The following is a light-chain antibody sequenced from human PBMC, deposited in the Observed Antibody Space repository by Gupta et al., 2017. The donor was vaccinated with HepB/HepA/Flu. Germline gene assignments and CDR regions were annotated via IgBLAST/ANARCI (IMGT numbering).Light chain of an antibody. J-gene: IGLJ2*01. V-gene: IGLV4-60*03. CDR1: SGSSHYS. CDR2: VESSGRY. Sequence: QLMVTQSSSESASPGSSVKLSCTLRSGSSHYSIGWHQQQPGKAPRFLMKVESSGRYNKGSGIPDRFSGSSSGAARDLTISNLQSEDEADYYCETWDSNIRVFGGGTKLTVL. CDR3: ETWDSNIRV.